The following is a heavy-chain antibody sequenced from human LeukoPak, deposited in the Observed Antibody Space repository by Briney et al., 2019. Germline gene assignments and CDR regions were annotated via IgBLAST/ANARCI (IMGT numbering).Heavy chain of an antibody. CDR3: ARRRMATINN. V-gene: IGHV4-39*01. CDR2: IYYSGST. Sequence: PSETLSLTCTVSGGSISSSSYYWGWIRQPPGKGLEWIGSIYYSGSTYYNPSLKSRDTISVDTSKNQFSLKLSSVTAADTAVYYCARRRMATINNWGQGTLVTVSS. D-gene: IGHD5-24*01. J-gene: IGHJ4*02. CDR1: GGSISSSSYY.